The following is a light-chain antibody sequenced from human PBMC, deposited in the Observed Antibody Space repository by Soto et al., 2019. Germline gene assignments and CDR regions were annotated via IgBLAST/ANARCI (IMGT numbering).Light chain of an antibody. CDR2: DAS. J-gene: IGKJ3*01. Sequence: DNLKSPSPSPLSASVGDRVTLTFQASQDISNYLNWYQQKPGKAPKLLIYDASNLETGVPSRFSGSGSGTDFTFTISSLQPEDIATYYCQQYDNLPTFGPGTKVDIK. CDR3: QQYDNLPT. V-gene: IGKV1-33*01. CDR1: QDISNY.